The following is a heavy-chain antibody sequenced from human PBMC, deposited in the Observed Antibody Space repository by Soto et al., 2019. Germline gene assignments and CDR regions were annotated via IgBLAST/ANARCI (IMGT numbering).Heavy chain of an antibody. CDR1: GFTFSSYG. J-gene: IGHJ4*02. CDR3: AKSGPHIVVVTAIGYFDY. CDR2: ISYDGSNK. D-gene: IGHD2-21*02. V-gene: IGHV3-30*18. Sequence: GSLRLSCAASGFTFSSYGMHWVRQAPGKGLEWVAVISYDGSNKYYADSVKGRFTISRDNSKNTLYLQMNSLRAEDTAVYYCAKSGPHIVVVTAIGYFDYWGQGTLVTVSS.